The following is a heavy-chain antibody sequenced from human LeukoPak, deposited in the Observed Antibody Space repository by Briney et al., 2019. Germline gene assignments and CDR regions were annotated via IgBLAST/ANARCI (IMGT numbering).Heavy chain of an antibody. J-gene: IGHJ5*02. CDR3: ATRLWFGELGDWFDP. V-gene: IGHV1-18*01. D-gene: IGHD3-10*01. CDR1: GYAFTSYG. CDR2: ISAYNGNT. Sequence: ASVKVSCKASGYAFTSYGISWVRQAPGQGLEWMGWISAYNGNTNYAQKLQGRVTMTTDTSTSTAYMELRSLRSDDTAVYYCATRLWFGELGDWFDPWGQGTLVTVSS.